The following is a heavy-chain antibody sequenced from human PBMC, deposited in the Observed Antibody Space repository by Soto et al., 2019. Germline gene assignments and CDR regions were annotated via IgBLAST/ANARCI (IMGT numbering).Heavy chain of an antibody. J-gene: IGHJ5*01. CDR3: AKDPFELESLQWHWFKS. CDR2: ISASGGSI. D-gene: IGHD3-3*02. V-gene: IGHV3-23*01. CDR1: GFTFYKFA. Sequence: PVGSLRLSCAVSGFTFYKFAMHWVRQAPGKGLEWVAAISASGGSIYYADSVKGRFTISRDNPKNTVFLQMSSLRAEDTAVYYCAKDPFELESLQWHWFKSWGQGTLVTVSS.